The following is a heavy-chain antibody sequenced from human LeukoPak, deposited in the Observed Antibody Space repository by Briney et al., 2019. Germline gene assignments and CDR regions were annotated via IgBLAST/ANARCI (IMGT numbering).Heavy chain of an antibody. J-gene: IGHJ4*02. D-gene: IGHD5-18*01. V-gene: IGHV3-23*01. CDR2: ISGSGGST. CDR1: GFTFSSYA. CDR3: AKDTIDPWVQPPIDY. Sequence: GGSLRLSCAASGFTFSSYAMSWVRQAPGKGLGWVSAISGSGGSTYYADSVKGRFTISRDNSKNTLYLQMNSLRAEDTAVYYCAKDTIDPWVQPPIDYWGQGTLVTVSS.